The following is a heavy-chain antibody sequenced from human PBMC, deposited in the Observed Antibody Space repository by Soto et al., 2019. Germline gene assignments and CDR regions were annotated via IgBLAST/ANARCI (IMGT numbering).Heavy chain of an antibody. CDR2: IWYDGSKK. CDR3: ARGGNYLQSEY. D-gene: IGHD1-26*01. J-gene: IGHJ4*02. CDR1: GFTFSNYA. Sequence: QVQLVESGGGVVQPGRSLRLSCATSGFTFSNYAFHWVRQAPGKGLEWVAVIWYDGSKKHHADSVKGRFTISRDDSKNTLYLQMNSLRVEDTAVYYCARGGNYLQSEYLGQGTLVTVTS. V-gene: IGHV3-33*01.